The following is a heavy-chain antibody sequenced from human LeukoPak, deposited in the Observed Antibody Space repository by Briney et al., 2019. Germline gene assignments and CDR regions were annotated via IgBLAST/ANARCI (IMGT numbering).Heavy chain of an antibody. J-gene: IGHJ5*02. Sequence: AASVKVSCKASGYTFTGYYMHWVRQAPGQGLEWMGWINPNSGGTNYAQKFQGRVTMTRDTSISTAYMELSRLRSDDTAVYYCARDLPSRKRRSTAMVRSGGWFDPWGQGTLVTVSS. D-gene: IGHD5-18*01. CDR1: GYTFTGYY. CDR2: INPNSGGT. CDR3: ARDLPSRKRRSTAMVRSGGWFDP. V-gene: IGHV1-2*02.